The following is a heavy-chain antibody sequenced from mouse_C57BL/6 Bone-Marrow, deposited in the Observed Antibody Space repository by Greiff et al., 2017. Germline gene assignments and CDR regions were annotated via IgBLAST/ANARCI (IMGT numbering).Heavy chain of an antibody. Sequence: EVMLVESGGGLVQPGGSLKLSCAASGFTFSDYGMAWVRQAPRKGPEWVAFISNLAYSIYYADTVTGRFTISRENAKNTLYLEMSSLRSEDTAMYYCSTSYYYSNFWFAYWGQGALVTVSA. CDR3: STSYYYSNFWFAY. V-gene: IGHV5-15*01. D-gene: IGHD2-5*01. CDR2: ISNLAYSI. J-gene: IGHJ3*01. CDR1: GFTFSDYG.